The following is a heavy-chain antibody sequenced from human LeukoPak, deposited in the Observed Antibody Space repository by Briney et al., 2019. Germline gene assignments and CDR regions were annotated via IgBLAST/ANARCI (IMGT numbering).Heavy chain of an antibody. J-gene: IGHJ4*02. D-gene: IGHD2-21*01. V-gene: IGHV3-30*02. Sequence: GGSLRLSCAASGFTFRSYGMHWVRQAPGKGLEWVTFIRNDGTDKYYADSVKGRFTISRDNSKNTLYLQMNSLRAEDTAVYYCTKDGPYAVVIASYFDYWGQGTLVAVSS. CDR3: TKDGPYAVVIASYFDY. CDR2: IRNDGTDK. CDR1: GFTFRSYG.